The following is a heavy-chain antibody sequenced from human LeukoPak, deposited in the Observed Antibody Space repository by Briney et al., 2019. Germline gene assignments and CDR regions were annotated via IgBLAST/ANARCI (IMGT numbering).Heavy chain of an antibody. CDR1: GYIFTSYG. V-gene: IGHV1-2*02. CDR3: ARTSGSYPHYYYYYYMDV. Sequence: ASVKVSCKASGYIFTSYGINWVRQAPGQGLEWMGWINPNSGGTNYAQKFQGRVTMTRDTSISTAYMELSRLRSDDTAVYYCARTSGSYPHYYYYYYMDVWGKGTTVTVSS. D-gene: IGHD1-26*01. J-gene: IGHJ6*03. CDR2: INPNSGGT.